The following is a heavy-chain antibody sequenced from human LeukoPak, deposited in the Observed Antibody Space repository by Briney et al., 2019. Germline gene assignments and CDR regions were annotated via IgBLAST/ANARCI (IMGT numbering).Heavy chain of an antibody. CDR1: GGSISSSSYY. D-gene: IGHD2-2*01. J-gene: IGHJ3*02. Sequence: SETLSFTCTVSGGSISSSSYYWGWIRQPPGKGLEWIGSIYYSGSTYYNPSLKSRVTISVDTSKNQFSPKLSSVTAADTAVYYCARRLVVPAAISWENAFDIWGQGTMVTVSS. CDR2: IYYSGST. CDR3: ARRLVVPAAISWENAFDI. V-gene: IGHV4-39*01.